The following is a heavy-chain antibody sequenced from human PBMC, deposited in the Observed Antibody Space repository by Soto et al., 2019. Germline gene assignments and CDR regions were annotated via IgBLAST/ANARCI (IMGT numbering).Heavy chain of an antibody. D-gene: IGHD2-15*01. Sequence: GGSLRLSCAASGFLVSNNYMSLVRQAPGKGLEWVSILYSGGTTYYADSVKGRFTFSRDNSEKTVFLQMKNLRVEDTAVYYCVRDRGGSYWLDPWGQGTLVTVSS. CDR3: VRDRGGSYWLDP. J-gene: IGHJ5*02. V-gene: IGHV3-53*01. CDR1: GFLVSNNY. CDR2: LYSGGTT.